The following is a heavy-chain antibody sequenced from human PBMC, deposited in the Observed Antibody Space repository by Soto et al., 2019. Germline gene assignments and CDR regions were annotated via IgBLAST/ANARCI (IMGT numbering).Heavy chain of an antibody. D-gene: IGHD1-1*01. J-gene: IGHJ5*02. Sequence: SETLSLTCAVYDESLSGYYYTWTRQPPGKGLEWIGEIHPSGSTHYNPSLKTRVTLSQDTSKKQLSLNLISVTAADTAVYYCSRGIDAYKGGRTWGQGTLVTVSS. CDR1: DESLSGYY. CDR3: SRGIDAYKGGRT. CDR2: IHPSGST. V-gene: IGHV4-34*01.